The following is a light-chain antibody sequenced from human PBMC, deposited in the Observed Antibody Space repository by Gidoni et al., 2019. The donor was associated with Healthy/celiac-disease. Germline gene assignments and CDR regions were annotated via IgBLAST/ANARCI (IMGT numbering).Light chain of an antibody. CDR2: GAS. Sequence: EIVMTQSPATLSVSPGERATLSCRASQSVSSNLAWYQQKPGQAPRPLIYGASTRATGIPARFSGSGSGTEFTLTISSLQSEDFAVYYCQQYNNWPPMYTFXXXTKLEIK. CDR3: QQYNNWPPMYT. V-gene: IGKV3-15*01. J-gene: IGKJ2*01. CDR1: QSVSSN.